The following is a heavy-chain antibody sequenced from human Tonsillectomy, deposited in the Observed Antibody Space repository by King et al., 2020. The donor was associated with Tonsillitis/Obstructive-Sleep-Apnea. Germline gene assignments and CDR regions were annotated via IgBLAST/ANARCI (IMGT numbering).Heavy chain of an antibody. CDR1: GGSISSYY. J-gene: IGHJ4*02. CDR2: IYYSGST. V-gene: IGHV4-59*01. CDR3: ARAPSRLGYGDYDYFDY. D-gene: IGHD4-17*01. Sequence: VQLQESGPGLVKPSETLSLTCTVSGGSISSYYWSWIRPPPGKGLEWIGYIYYSGSTNYNPSLKSRVTISVDTSKNQFSLKLSSVTAADTAVYYCARAPSRLGYGDYDYFDYWGQGTLVTVSS.